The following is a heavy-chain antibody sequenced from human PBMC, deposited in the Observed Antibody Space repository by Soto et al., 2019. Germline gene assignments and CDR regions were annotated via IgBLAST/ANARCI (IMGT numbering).Heavy chain of an antibody. V-gene: IGHV3-21*01. D-gene: IGHD4-17*01. CDR3: ARDLSTTDYYYYGMDV. J-gene: IGHJ6*02. CDR2: ISGSSNYI. Sequence: GGSLRLSCAASGFTFRIYAMTWVRQAPGKGLEWVSSISGSSNYIYYADSVKGRFTISRDNAKNSLYLQMNSLRPEDTAVYYCARDLSTTDYYYYGMDVWGQGTTVTVSS. CDR1: GFTFRIYA.